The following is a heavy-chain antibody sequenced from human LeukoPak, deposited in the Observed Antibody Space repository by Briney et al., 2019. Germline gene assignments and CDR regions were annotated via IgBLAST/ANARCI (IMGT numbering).Heavy chain of an antibody. D-gene: IGHD3-16*01. J-gene: IGHJ4*02. Sequence: SETLSLTCTVSSGSISSGDYYWTWIRQPAGKGLEWIGRIFTSGSTNYNPSLKSRVTMSVDTSKNQFSLKLSSVTAADTAVYYCARGSRQGAVVLGYFDYWGQGTLVTVSS. CDR2: IFTSGST. V-gene: IGHV4-61*02. CDR3: ARGSRQGAVVLGYFDY. CDR1: SGSISSGDYY.